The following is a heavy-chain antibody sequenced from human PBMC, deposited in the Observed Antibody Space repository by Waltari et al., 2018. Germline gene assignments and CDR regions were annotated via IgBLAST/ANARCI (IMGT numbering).Heavy chain of an antibody. CDR3: SRSPAGYSRSDY. Sequence: EVRLEESGGGLVQPGGSLRLACAASGFGFLSYWMHWVRQAPGKGLVLVSRIDNDGSGTTYADSVMGRFTISRDNAKNTVYLEMNSLRAEDTAVYYCSRSPAGYSRSDYWGQGTLVTVSS. J-gene: IGHJ4*02. CDR2: IDNDGSGT. CDR1: GFGFLSYW. V-gene: IGHV3-74*01. D-gene: IGHD5-18*01.